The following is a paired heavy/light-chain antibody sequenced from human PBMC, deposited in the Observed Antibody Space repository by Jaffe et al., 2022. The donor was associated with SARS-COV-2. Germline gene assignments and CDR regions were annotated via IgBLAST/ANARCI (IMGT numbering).Heavy chain of an antibody. CDR2: IYYSGST. CDR1: GGSISSSSYY. V-gene: IGHV4-39*01. J-gene: IGHJ6*03. CDR3: ARIASPIVVVPAAISFYYYYYYMDV. D-gene: IGHD2-2*01. Sequence: QLQLQESGPGLVKPSETLSLTCTVSGGSISSSSYYWGWIRQPPGKGLEWIGSIYYSGSTYYNPSLKSRVTISVDTSKNQFSLKLSSVTAADTAVYYCARIASPIVVVPAAISFYYYYYYMDVWGKGTTVTVSS.
Light chain of an antibody. Sequence: DIQMTQSPSSLSASVGDRVTITCRASQSISSYLNWYQQKPGKAPKLLIYAASSLQSGVPSRFSGSGSGTDFTLTISSLQPEDFATYYCQQSYSTPPSTFGGGTKVEIK. CDR1: QSISSY. CDR2: AAS. J-gene: IGKJ4*01. V-gene: IGKV1-39*01. CDR3: QQSYSTPPST.